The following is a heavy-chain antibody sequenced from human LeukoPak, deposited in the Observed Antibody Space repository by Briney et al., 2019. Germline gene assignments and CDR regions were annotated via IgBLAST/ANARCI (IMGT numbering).Heavy chain of an antibody. CDR3: ARADFLAAAGPFDY. CDR1: GFTFSSHS. V-gene: IGHV3-7*03. J-gene: IGHJ4*02. Sequence: GGSLRLSCAASGFTFSSHSMNWVRQAPGKGLEWVANIKQDGSEKYYVDSVKGRFTISRDNAKNSLYLQMNSLRAEDTAVYYCARADFLAAAGPFDYWGQGTLVTVSS. D-gene: IGHD6-13*01. CDR2: IKQDGSEK.